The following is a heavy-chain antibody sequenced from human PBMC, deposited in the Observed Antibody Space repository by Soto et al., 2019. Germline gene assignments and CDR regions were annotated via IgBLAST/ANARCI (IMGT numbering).Heavy chain of an antibody. CDR2: IRGSGSRA. J-gene: IGHJ4*02. Sequence: GGSLSLSCAASGFSFSSYSLSWVRQAPAKGLEWVSVIRGSGSRAYYADSVKGRFTISRDNSKKTLYLQMNSLRADDTAVYYCARDGFYDSSASYNYFEYWGQGTLVNVSS. V-gene: IGHV3-23*01. D-gene: IGHD6-25*01. CDR3: ARDGFYDSSASYNYFEY. CDR1: GFSFSSYS.